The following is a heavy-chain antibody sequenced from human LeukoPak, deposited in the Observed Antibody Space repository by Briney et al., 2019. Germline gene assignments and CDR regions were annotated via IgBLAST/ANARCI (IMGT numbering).Heavy chain of an antibody. CDR3: AKSMVVIVTFYYFDY. CDR2: ISGSGGST. Sequence: GGSLRLSCAASGFTFSSYAMSWVRQAPGKGLEWVSAISGSGGSTYYADSVKGRFTISRDNSKNTLYLQMNSLRAEDTAVYYCAKSMVVIVTFYYFDYWGQGTLVTVSS. J-gene: IGHJ4*02. D-gene: IGHD2-21*01. CDR1: GFTFSSYA. V-gene: IGHV3-23*01.